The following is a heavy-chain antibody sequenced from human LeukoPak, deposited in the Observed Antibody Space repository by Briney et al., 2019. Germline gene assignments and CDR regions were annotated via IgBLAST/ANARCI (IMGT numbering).Heavy chain of an antibody. CDR2: ISDSGGNT. Sequence: GGSLRLSCAASGFTFNTYAMSWVRQAPWERLQWVSGISDSGGNTYYADSVRGRFTISRDSSKNTLYLQMNSLRAEDTAVYYCARHRSSWLIDYWGQGTPVTVSS. CDR3: ARHRSSWLIDY. CDR1: GFTFNTYA. V-gene: IGHV3-23*01. D-gene: IGHD6-6*01. J-gene: IGHJ4*02.